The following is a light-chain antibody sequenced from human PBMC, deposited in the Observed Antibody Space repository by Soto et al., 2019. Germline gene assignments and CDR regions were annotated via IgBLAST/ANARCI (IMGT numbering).Light chain of an antibody. CDR2: DAS. J-gene: IGKJ4*01. Sequence: EIVLTQSPATLSLSPGERATLSCRASQSVSSYLAWYQQKPGQAPRLLIYDASNRATGIPARFSGSGSGTDFTLTISRLEPEDSAVYYCQQYGSSGLTFGGGTKVDIK. V-gene: IGKV3-11*01. CDR3: QQYGSSGLT. CDR1: QSVSSY.